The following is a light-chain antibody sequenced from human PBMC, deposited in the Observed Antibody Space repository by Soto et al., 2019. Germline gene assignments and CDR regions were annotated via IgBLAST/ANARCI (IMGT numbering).Light chain of an antibody. CDR3: QTWGAGIVV. J-gene: IGLJ3*02. CDR2: LNSDGSH. V-gene: IGLV4-69*01. CDR1: SGHSSYV. Sequence: QLVLTQSPSASASLGASVKLTCTLSSGHSSYVIAWHQQQPEKGPRYLMKLNSDGSHSKGDGIPDRFSGSSFGAERYLTISSLQSEDQADYYCQTWGAGIVVFGGGTKLTVL.